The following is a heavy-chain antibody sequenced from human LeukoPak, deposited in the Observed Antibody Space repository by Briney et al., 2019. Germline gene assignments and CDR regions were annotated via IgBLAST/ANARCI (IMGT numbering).Heavy chain of an antibody. V-gene: IGHV4-39*07. CDR2: IYYSGST. D-gene: IGHD4-17*01. Sequence: SETLSLTCTVSGGSISSSSYYWGWIRQPPGKGLEWIGGIYYSGSTYYNPSLKSRVTISVDTSKNQFSLKLSSVTAADTAVYYCARMNGDYGFRNYFYYGLDVWGQGTTVTVSS. CDR1: GGSISSSSYY. J-gene: IGHJ6*02. CDR3: ARMNGDYGFRNYFYYGLDV.